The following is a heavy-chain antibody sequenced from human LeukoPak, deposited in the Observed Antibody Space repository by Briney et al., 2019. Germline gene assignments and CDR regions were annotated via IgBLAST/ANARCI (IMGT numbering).Heavy chain of an antibody. Sequence: SETLSLTCTVSGGSISSYYWSWIRQPPGKGLEWIGYIYYSRSTKYNPSLKSRVTISVDTPKHQFSLKLSSVTAADTAVYYCARVGYYDSSGYYPFDYWGQGTLVTVSS. V-gene: IGHV4-59*01. CDR1: GGSISSYY. J-gene: IGHJ4*02. D-gene: IGHD3-22*01. CDR3: ARVGYYDSSGYYPFDY. CDR2: IYYSRST.